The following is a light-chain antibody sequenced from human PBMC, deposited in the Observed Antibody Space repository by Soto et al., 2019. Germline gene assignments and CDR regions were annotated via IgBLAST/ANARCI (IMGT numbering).Light chain of an antibody. CDR1: QSVSSSY. CDR2: GAS. Sequence: EIVLTQSPGTLSLSPGERATLSCRASQSVSSSYLAWYQQKPGQAPRLLIYGASSRATGIPDRFSGSGSGTDFTLTISSLEPEDFAVSFCQPYGNSPPFTVGQGTKVEIK. J-gene: IGKJ2*01. CDR3: QPYGNSPPFT. V-gene: IGKV3-20*01.